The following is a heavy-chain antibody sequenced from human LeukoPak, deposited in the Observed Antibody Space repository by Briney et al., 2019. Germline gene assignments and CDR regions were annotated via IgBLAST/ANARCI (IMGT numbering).Heavy chain of an antibody. Sequence: PGGSLRLSCAASGLIFSYYAMHWVRQAPGGGVEGVAVISRDGSKKYYGDSVKGRFTITRDNSKNTLYLQMDSLSGEDARVYYCARDQTGTYNVDSWGQGTLVTVSS. CDR2: ISRDGSKK. J-gene: IGHJ4*02. V-gene: IGHV3-30*04. D-gene: IGHD1-26*01. CDR1: GLIFSYYA. CDR3: ARDQTGTYNVDS.